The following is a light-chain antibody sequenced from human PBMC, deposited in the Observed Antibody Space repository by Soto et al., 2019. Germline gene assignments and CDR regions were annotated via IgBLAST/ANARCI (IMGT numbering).Light chain of an antibody. CDR2: GAS. CDR1: QSVSSTY. V-gene: IGKV3-20*01. CDR3: QQYGRSPPFT. Sequence: EIVLTQSPGTLSLSPGERATLSCRASQSVSSTYIPWYQQNPGQAPRLLIYGASSRATGIPDRFSGSGYGTDFTLTISRLAAEDFAVYFCQQYGRSPPFTFGQGTKVEIK. J-gene: IGKJ2*01.